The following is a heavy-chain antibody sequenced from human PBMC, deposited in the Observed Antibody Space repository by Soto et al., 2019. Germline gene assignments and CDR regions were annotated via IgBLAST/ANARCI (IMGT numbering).Heavy chain of an antibody. J-gene: IGHJ4*02. CDR1: GFTFSSYA. Sequence: EVQLLESGGGLVQPGGSLRLSYAASGFTFSSYAMSWVRQAPGKGLEWVSSISGSDGITYYADSVKGRFTISRDNSKNTLYLQKNSLRAEDTAVYYCAKESGGGHFDYWGQGTLVTVSS. V-gene: IGHV3-23*01. CDR3: AKESGGGHFDY. CDR2: ISGSDGIT. D-gene: IGHD3-16*01.